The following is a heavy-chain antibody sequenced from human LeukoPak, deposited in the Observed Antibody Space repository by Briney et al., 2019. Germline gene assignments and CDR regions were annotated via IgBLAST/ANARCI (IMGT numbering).Heavy chain of an antibody. V-gene: IGHV1-3*01. CDR1: GYTFTSYA. Sequence: ALVKVSCKASGYTFTSYAMHWVRQAPGQRLEWMGWINAGNGNTKYSQKFQGRVTITRDTSASTAYMELSSLRSEDTAVYYCARDRPYYDSSGYAWAFDPWGQGTLVTVSS. CDR3: ARDRPYYDSSGYAWAFDP. D-gene: IGHD3-22*01. J-gene: IGHJ5*02. CDR2: INAGNGNT.